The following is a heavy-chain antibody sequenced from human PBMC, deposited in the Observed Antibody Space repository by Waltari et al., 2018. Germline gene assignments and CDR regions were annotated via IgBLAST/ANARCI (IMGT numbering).Heavy chain of an antibody. Sequence: EVQLVQSGAEVKKPGESLKISCKGSGYSFTSYWIGWVRQMPGKGLEWRGIIDPGDSDTRYSPSFQGQVTISADKSISTAYLQWSSLKASDTAMYYCARHQWPHYYYYGMDVWGQGTTVTVSS. CDR2: IDPGDSDT. J-gene: IGHJ6*02. CDR1: GYSFTSYW. CDR3: ARHQWPHYYYYGMDV. V-gene: IGHV5-51*01. D-gene: IGHD6-19*01.